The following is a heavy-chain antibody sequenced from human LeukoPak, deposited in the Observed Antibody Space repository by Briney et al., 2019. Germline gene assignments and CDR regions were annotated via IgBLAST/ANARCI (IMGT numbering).Heavy chain of an antibody. D-gene: IGHD2-21*02. CDR3: VRDDCAADACYPGGY. Sequence: ASVKVSCKASGYTFTNYVVHWVRQAPGQRPEWMGYINAGNGDTKYSKNFQDRVTITRDTSAGTAYMEVSSLTSEDTALYSCVRDDCAADACYPGGYWGQGTLVTVSS. J-gene: IGHJ4*02. CDR1: GYTFTNYV. V-gene: IGHV1-3*01. CDR2: INAGNGDT.